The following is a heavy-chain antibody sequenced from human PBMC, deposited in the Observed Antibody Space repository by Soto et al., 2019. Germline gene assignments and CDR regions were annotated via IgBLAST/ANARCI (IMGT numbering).Heavy chain of an antibody. Sequence: EVQLVESGGPWFRLGGSRRLSVAPPGFTFTPNGLNWFGRAPGKGLEWVANINIDGTEKYYGDSVKGRFTISRDNAKNSLYLQMDSLRDEDMAVYYCARNRGWEMLDYWGQGTLVTVSS. CDR2: INIDGTEK. D-gene: IGHD6-19*01. CDR3: ARNRGWEMLDY. J-gene: IGHJ4*02. CDR1: GFTFTPNG. V-gene: IGHV3-7*01.